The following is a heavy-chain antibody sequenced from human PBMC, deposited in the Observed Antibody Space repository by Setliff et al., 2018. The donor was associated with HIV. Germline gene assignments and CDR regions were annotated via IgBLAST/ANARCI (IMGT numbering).Heavy chain of an antibody. CDR1: GGSISTNRDH. CDR3: ARDPHYFDTSGHYSWFYVDY. V-gene: IGHV4-39*07. D-gene: IGHD3-22*01. CDR2: ISYSGNP. Sequence: SETLSLTCNVSGGSISTNRDHWGWIRQPPGKGLEWIGSISYSGNPYYHPSLQSRVTISLDMSKNQFSRKVKSVTAADTAVYYCARDPHYFDTSGHYSWFYVDYWGQGTLVAVSS. J-gene: IGHJ4*02.